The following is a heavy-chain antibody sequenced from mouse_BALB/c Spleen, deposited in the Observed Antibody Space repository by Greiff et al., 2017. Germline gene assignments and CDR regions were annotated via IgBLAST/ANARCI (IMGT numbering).Heavy chain of an antibody. V-gene: IGHV1-63*02. Sequence: QVQLQQSGAELVRPGTSVKISCKASGYTFTNYWLGWVKQRPGHGLEWIGDIYPGGGYTNYNEKFKGKATLTADTSSSTAYMQLSSLTSEDSAVYFCARRGSGYYFDYWGQGTTLTVAA. D-gene: IGHD1-1*01. CDR2: IYPGGGYT. J-gene: IGHJ2*01. CDR1: GYTFTNYW. CDR3: ARRGSGYYFDY.